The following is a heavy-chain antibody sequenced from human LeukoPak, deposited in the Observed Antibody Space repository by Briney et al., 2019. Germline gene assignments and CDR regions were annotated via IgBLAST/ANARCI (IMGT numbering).Heavy chain of an antibody. Sequence: PGGSLRLSCAASGFTFSSYGMHWVRQAPGKALEWVAVIWYDGSNKYYADSVKGRFTISRDNSNNTLYLQMNSLRAEDTAVYYCAKDPGRVHAFDIWGQGAMVTVSS. J-gene: IGHJ3*02. CDR3: AKDPGRVHAFDI. D-gene: IGHD1-26*01. CDR2: IWYDGSNK. V-gene: IGHV3-33*06. CDR1: GFTFSSYG.